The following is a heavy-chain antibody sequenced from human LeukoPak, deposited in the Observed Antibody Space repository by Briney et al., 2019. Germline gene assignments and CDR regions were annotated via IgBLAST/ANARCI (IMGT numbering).Heavy chain of an antibody. CDR1: GFTFSSYS. CDR2: INSDGSST. Sequence: TGGSLRLSCAASGFTFSSYSMNWVRQAPGKGLVWVSRINSDGSSTSYADSVKGRFTISRDNAKNTLYLQMNSLRAEETAVYYCARAPYDFWSGYLNWFDPWGPGTLVTVSS. CDR3: ARAPYDFWSGYLNWFDP. J-gene: IGHJ5*02. V-gene: IGHV3-74*01. D-gene: IGHD3-3*01.